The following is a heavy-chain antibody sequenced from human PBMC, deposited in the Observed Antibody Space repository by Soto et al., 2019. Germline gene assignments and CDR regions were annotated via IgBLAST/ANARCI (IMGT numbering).Heavy chain of an antibody. J-gene: IGHJ6*03. V-gene: IGHV3-33*01. Sequence: QVKVVESGGGVVQHGRSLRLSCVASGFSFSDYGMHWVRQAPGKGLEWVAGIWFDGSNRYYADSVKGRFTISRDNSKNTLNLQMNSLRAEDMAVYFCARDSDIGDENYFYYMDVWGKGTTVTVSS. CDR3: ARDSDIGDENYFYYMDV. D-gene: IGHD4-17*01. CDR2: IWFDGSNR. CDR1: GFSFSDYG.